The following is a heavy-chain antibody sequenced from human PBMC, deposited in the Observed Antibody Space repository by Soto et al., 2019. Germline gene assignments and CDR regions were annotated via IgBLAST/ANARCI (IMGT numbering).Heavy chain of an antibody. Sequence: PGGSLRLSCAASVFPFSSYGMHWVRQAPGKGLEWVAVISYDGSNKYYADSVKGRFTISRDNSKNTLYLQMNSLRAEDTAVYYCAKDIGIVVVTAYFDYWGQGTLVTVSS. D-gene: IGHD2-21*02. V-gene: IGHV3-30*18. CDR3: AKDIGIVVVTAYFDY. CDR2: ISYDGSNK. CDR1: VFPFSSYG. J-gene: IGHJ4*02.